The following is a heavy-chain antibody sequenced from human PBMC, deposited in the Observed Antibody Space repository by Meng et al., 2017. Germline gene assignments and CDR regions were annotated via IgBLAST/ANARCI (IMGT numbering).Heavy chain of an antibody. D-gene: IGHD2-21*02. V-gene: IGHV1-69*01. Sequence: QVQLVHAGAEVKKAGSSVKVSCKASGGTFSSYAISWVRQAPGQGLEWMGGIIPIFGTANYAQKFQGRVTITADESTSTAYMELSSLRSEDTAVYYCAREGPCGGDCSGFDYWGQGTLVTVSS. J-gene: IGHJ4*02. CDR2: IIPIFGTA. CDR3: AREGPCGGDCSGFDY. CDR1: GGTFSSYA.